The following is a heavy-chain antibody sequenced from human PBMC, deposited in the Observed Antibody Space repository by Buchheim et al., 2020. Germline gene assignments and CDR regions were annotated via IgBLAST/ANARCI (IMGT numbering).Heavy chain of an antibody. Sequence: VQLLESGGGLVQPGGSLRLSCAASGFTFSSYAMSWVRQAPGKGLEWVSAISGSGGSTYYAASVKGRFTISRDNSQNTLYLQMNSLRAEDTAVYYCAKGAQWVYATLRYYYYGMDVWGQGTT. D-gene: IGHD2-8*01. CDR1: GFTFSSYA. CDR2: ISGSGGST. V-gene: IGHV3-23*01. CDR3: AKGAQWVYATLRYYYYGMDV. J-gene: IGHJ6*02.